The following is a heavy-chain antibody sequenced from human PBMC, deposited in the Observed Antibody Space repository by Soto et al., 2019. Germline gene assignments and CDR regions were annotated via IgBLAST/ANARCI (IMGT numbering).Heavy chain of an antibody. CDR3: AASYGSGYRAFDY. Sequence: QVQLVQSGTEVKKPGSSVKVSCKASGDTFSFYTINWVRQAPGLGLEWVGRINPIVSMSNYAQKCQGRVSMTADKSTSTAYMELISLRSDDTAMYFCAASYGSGYRAFDYWGQGALVIVSS. D-gene: IGHD3-10*01. CDR1: GDTFSFYT. V-gene: IGHV1-69*02. CDR2: INPIVSMS. J-gene: IGHJ4*02.